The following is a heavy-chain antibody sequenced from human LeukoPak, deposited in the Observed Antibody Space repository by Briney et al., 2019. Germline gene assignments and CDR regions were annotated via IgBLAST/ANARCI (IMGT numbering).Heavy chain of an antibody. CDR2: VHLDGRT. Sequence: SETLSLTCDVSGGSVTSTNWWTWVRQPPGKGLEWIGEVHLDGRTNYSPSLKSRLIMSVDLPESHISLKLTSVTAADTAVYYCAREGGFYRPLDYSGQGTLVTVSS. D-gene: IGHD3-3*01. CDR1: GGSVTSTNW. V-gene: IGHV4-4*02. J-gene: IGHJ4*02. CDR3: AREGGFYRPLDY.